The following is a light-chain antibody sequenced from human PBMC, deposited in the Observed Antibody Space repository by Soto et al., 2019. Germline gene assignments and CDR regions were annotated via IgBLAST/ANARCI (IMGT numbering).Light chain of an antibody. V-gene: IGKV1-5*03. Sequence: DIQVTQSPSTLSASVGDRVTITCRASQIISELLAWYQQKPGKAPKLLIYMASNLQSGVPPRFSGSGSGTDFTLAISSLQPEDSATYYCLQDINYPWTFGQGTKVDIK. J-gene: IGKJ1*01. CDR3: LQDINYPWT. CDR2: MAS. CDR1: QIISEL.